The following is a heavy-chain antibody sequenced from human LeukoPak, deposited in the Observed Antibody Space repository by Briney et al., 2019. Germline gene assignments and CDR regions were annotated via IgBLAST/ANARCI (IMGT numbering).Heavy chain of an antibody. Sequence: GGSLRLSCAASGFSFSTYLMHWVRQAPGKGRVWVSRISSYGWGTTYAHSVQGRFTISRDNVKNTLYLKMNSLRAEDTGVYYCARVGLHCSGGSCYDYWGQGTLVTVSS. CDR2: ISSYGWGT. D-gene: IGHD2-15*01. CDR1: GFSFSTYL. V-gene: IGHV3-74*01. CDR3: ARVGLHCSGGSCYDY. J-gene: IGHJ4*02.